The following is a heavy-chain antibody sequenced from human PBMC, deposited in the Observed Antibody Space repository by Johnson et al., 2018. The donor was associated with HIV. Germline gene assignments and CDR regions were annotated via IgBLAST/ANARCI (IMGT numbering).Heavy chain of an antibody. D-gene: IGHD6-19*01. Sequence: VQLVESGGGVVQPGRSLRLSCAASGFRFSTYALHWVRQTPGKGLEWVALISDDGSKIYHADSVKGRFTISRDNAKNSLYLQMNSLGAEDTAVYLCAGEQGQGLAQVVGAFDSWGQGALVTVS. J-gene: IGHJ3*02. CDR1: GFRFSTYA. V-gene: IGHV3-30*04. CDR3: AGEQGQGLAQVVGAFDS. CDR2: ISDDGSKI.